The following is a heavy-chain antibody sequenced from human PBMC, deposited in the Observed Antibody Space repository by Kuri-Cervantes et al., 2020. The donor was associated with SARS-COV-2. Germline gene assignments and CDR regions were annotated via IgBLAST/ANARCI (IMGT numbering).Heavy chain of an antibody. CDR1: GFNFSSYE. Sequence: GESLEISCAASGFNFSSYEMNWVRQAPGKGLEWVSYISSSGSIIYDADSVKGRFTISRDNAKNSLYLQMNSLRAEDTAVYYCAREGAFEPIYSGYDYWGLGDAFDIWGQGTMVTVSS. J-gene: IGHJ3*02. CDR2: ISSSGSII. V-gene: IGHV3-48*03. CDR3: AREGAFEPIYSGYDYWGLGDAFDI. D-gene: IGHD5-12*01.